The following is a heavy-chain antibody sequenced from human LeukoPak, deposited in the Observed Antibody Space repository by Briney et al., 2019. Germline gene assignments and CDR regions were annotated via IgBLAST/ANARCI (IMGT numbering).Heavy chain of an antibody. CDR3: ARGDYVWGSYRPLDY. J-gene: IGHJ4*02. CDR1: GYTFTGYY. Sequence: ASVKVSCKASGYTFTGYYMHWVRQAPGQGLEWMGWINPNSGGTNYAQKFQGRVTMTRDTSISTAYMELSRLRSDDTAVYYCARGDYVWGSYRPLDYWGQGTLVTVSS. CDR2: INPNSGGT. D-gene: IGHD3-16*02. V-gene: IGHV1-2*02.